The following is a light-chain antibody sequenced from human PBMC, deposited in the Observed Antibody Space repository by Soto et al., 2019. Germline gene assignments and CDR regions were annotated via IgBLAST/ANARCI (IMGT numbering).Light chain of an antibody. Sequence: CVLTQPPSGSGTPGQRVASSCSGSSSNIGKNTVNWYQQLPGTAPQLLIFRNNQRPSGVPDRFSGSKSGTSASLTISGLQSDDEADYYCAAWDDGLIGSVAFGGGTKVTVL. CDR3: AAWDDGLIGSVA. V-gene: IGLV1-44*01. J-gene: IGLJ2*01. CDR2: RNN. CDR1: SSNIGKNT.